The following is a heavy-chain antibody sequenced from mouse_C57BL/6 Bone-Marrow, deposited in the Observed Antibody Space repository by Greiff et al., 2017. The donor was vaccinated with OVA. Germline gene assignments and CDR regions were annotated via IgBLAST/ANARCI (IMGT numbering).Heavy chain of an antibody. D-gene: IGHD3-2*02. CDR1: GFTFSDFY. CDR2: SRNKANDYTT. CDR3: ARANSSGYAMDY. Sequence: DVMLVESGGGLVQSGRSLRLSCATSGFTFSDFYMEWVRQAPGKGLEWIAASRNKANDYTTEYSASVKGRFIVSRDTSQSILYLQMNALRAEDTAIYYCARANSSGYAMDYWGQGTAVTVSS. J-gene: IGHJ4*01. V-gene: IGHV7-1*01.